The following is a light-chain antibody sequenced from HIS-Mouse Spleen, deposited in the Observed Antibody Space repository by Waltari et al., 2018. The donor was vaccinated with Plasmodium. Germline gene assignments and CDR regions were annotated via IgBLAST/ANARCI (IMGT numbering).Light chain of an antibody. V-gene: IGLV3-10*01. Sequence: SYELTQPPSVSVSPGQTARITRSGDALTKQYAYWSQQKSGQAPALVIYEDRKRPSGIPERFSGSSSGTMATLTISGAQVEDEADYYCYSTDSSGNHRVFGGGTKLTVL. J-gene: IGLJ3*02. CDR2: EDR. CDR1: ALTKQY. CDR3: YSTDSSGNHRV.